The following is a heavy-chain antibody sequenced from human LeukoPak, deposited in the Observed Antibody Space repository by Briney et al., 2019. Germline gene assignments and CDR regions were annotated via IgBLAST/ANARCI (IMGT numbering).Heavy chain of an antibody. D-gene: IGHD3-22*01. CDR3: AREITMMPDAFDI. V-gene: IGHV3-48*03. Sequence: PGGSLRLSCAASGFTFSSYEMNWVRQAPGKGLEGVSYISSSGSTIYYADSVKGRFTISRYNAKNSLYLQMNSLRAEDTAVYYCAREITMMPDAFDIWGQGTMVTVSS. CDR1: GFTFSSYE. J-gene: IGHJ3*02. CDR2: ISSSGSTI.